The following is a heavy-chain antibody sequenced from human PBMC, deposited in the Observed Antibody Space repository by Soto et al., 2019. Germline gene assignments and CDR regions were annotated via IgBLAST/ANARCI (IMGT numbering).Heavy chain of an antibody. CDR2: IYPGDSDT. CDR1: GYTFTNYW. V-gene: IGHV5-51*01. CDR3: EASIFYHGMDV. Sequence: GESLKISCKGSGYTFTNYWIGWVRQMPGKGLEWMGIIYPGDSDTKYNPSFQGQVTISADKSITTTYLRWTSLKASDTAIYYCEASIFYHGMDVWGQGTTVTVSS. J-gene: IGHJ6*02.